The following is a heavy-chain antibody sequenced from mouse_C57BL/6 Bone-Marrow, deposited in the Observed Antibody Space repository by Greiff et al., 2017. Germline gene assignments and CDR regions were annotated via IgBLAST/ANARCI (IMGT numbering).Heavy chain of an antibody. Sequence: QVQLKQPGAELVKPGASVKLSCKASGYTFTSYWMQWVKQRPGQGLEWIGEIDPSDSYTNYNQKFKGKATLTVDTSSSTAYMQLSSLTSEDSAVYYCARGGITTVPYWYFDGWGTGTTVTVSS. CDR1: GYTFTSYW. V-gene: IGHV1-50*01. CDR3: ARGGITTVPYWYFDG. D-gene: IGHD1-1*01. J-gene: IGHJ1*03. CDR2: IDPSDSYT.